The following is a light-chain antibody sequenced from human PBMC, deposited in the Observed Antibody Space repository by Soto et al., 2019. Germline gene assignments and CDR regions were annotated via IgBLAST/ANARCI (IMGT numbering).Light chain of an antibody. Sequence: IQLTQSPSSLSASVVDRVTITCRASQSISSWLAWYQQKPGKAPKLLIYDASSLESGVPSRVSGSGSGTEFTLTIDSLQPDDFATYYCQEYKSYSWTFGQGTRLEI. CDR1: QSISSW. V-gene: IGKV1-5*01. CDR2: DAS. CDR3: QEYKSYSWT. J-gene: IGKJ5*01.